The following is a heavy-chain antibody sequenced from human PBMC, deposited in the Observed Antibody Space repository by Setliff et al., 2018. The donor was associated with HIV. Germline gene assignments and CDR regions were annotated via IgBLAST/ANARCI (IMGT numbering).Heavy chain of an antibody. J-gene: IGHJ4*02. V-gene: IGHV1-69*04. CDR2: IIPSIATA. D-gene: IGHD2-21*01. CDR3: ARDTLAYCGGECYSGY. CDR1: GGSFSSYG. Sequence: SVKVSCKASGGSFSSYGITWVRQAPGQGLEWMGRIIPSIATAKSAQRFQGRVTITADKSTSTAYMELSSLKSEDTAVYYCARDTLAYCGGECYSGYWGPGTLVTVSS.